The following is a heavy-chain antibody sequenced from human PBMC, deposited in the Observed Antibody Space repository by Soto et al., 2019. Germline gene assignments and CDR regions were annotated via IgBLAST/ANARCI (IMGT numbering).Heavy chain of an antibody. J-gene: IGHJ5*02. Sequence: SVKVSCKASGGTFSSYAISWVRQAPGQGFEWMGGIIPIFGTANYAQKFQGRVTITADESTSTAYMELSSLRSEDTAVYYCARDPGLASAAAGRGWFDPWGQGTLVTV. V-gene: IGHV1-69*01. D-gene: IGHD6-13*01. CDR2: IIPIFGTA. CDR1: GGTFSSYA. CDR3: ARDPGLASAAAGRGWFDP.